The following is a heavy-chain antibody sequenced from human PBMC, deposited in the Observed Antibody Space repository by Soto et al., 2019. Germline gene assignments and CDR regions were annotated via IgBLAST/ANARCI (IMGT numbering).Heavy chain of an antibody. CDR1: GASISSSNYY. J-gene: IGHJ6*02. Sequence: PSETLSLTCTVSGASISSSNYYWGWIRQPPGRGLEWIGTMYYSGRTYYNPSFKSRVTTSVDTSKNHFSLKLSAVTATDTAVYYCARHGNTVTTGYYYGMDVWDQGTTVTVAS. V-gene: IGHV4-39*01. CDR3: ARHGNTVTTGYYYGMDV. CDR2: MYYSGRT. D-gene: IGHD4-17*01.